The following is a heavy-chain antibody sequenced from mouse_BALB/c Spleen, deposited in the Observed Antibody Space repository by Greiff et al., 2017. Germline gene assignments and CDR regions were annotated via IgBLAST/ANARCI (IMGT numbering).Heavy chain of an antibody. D-gene: IGHD2-4*01. CDR3: ARGSLYDYVAY. Sequence: EVKLVESGPSLVKPSQTLSLTCSVTGDSITSGYWNWIRKFPGNKLEYMGYISYDGSNNYNPSLKNRISITRDTSKNQFFLKLNSVTTEDTATYYCARGSLYDYVAYWGQGTLVTVSA. CDR1: GDSITSGY. V-gene: IGHV3-8*02. CDR2: ISYDGSN. J-gene: IGHJ3*01.